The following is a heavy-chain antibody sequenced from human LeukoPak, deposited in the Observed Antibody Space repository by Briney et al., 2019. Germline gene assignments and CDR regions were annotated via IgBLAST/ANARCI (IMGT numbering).Heavy chain of an antibody. D-gene: IGHD3-22*01. Sequence: GRSLRLSCAASGFTFDDYAMHWVRQAPGKGLEWVSGISWNSGSIGYADSVKGRFTISRDNAKNSLYLQMNSLRAEDTALYYCATGTKEYYYGSSAPSFDYWGQGTLVTVSS. CDR3: ATGTKEYYYGSSAPSFDY. J-gene: IGHJ4*02. CDR1: GFTFDDYA. V-gene: IGHV3-9*01. CDR2: ISWNSGSI.